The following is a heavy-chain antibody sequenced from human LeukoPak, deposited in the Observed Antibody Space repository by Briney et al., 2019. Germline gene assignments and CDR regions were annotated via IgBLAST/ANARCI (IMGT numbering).Heavy chain of an antibody. CDR3: ARAYHSSWYLNWFDP. Sequence: SETLSLTCAVYGGSFSGYYWSWIRQPPGKGLEWIGEINHSGSTNYNPSLKSRVTISVDTSKNEFSLKLSSVTAADTAVYYCARAYHSSWYLNWFDPWGQGTLVTVSS. V-gene: IGHV4-34*01. J-gene: IGHJ5*02. CDR1: GGSFSGYY. D-gene: IGHD6-13*01. CDR2: INHSGST.